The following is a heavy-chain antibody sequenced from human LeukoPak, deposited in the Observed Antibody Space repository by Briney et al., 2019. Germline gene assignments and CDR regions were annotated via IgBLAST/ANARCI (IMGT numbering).Heavy chain of an antibody. J-gene: IGHJ3*02. V-gene: IGHV1-46*01. D-gene: IGHD3-9*01. CDR2: INPSGGST. CDR3: ARRSGYYDILTGFWYAFDI. CDR1: GYTFTSYY. Sequence: ASVKVSCKASGYTFTSYYMHWVRQAPGQGLGWMGIINPSGGSTSYAQTFQGRVTMTRDTSTSTVYMELSSLRSEDTAVYYCARRSGYYDILTGFWYAFDIWGQGTMVTVSS.